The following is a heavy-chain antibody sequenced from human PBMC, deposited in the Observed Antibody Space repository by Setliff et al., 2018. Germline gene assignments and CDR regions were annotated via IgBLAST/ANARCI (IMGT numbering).Heavy chain of an antibody. CDR1: GYTFTNYG. V-gene: IGHV1-18*01. CDR3: ARGPPDFVVVPAAAKFDY. CDR2: NSA. Sequence: ASVKVSCKTSGYTFTNYGINWVRQAPGQGLEWMGWNSAYAQKFQGRVTMTTDAPTSTAYMELRSLRTDDTAVYYCARGPPDFVVVPAAAKFDYWGQGTLVTVSS. D-gene: IGHD2-2*01. J-gene: IGHJ4*02.